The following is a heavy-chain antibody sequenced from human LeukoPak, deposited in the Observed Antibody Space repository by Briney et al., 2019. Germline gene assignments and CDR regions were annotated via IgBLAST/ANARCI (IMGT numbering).Heavy chain of an antibody. J-gene: IGHJ4*02. CDR3: ARATTVTTITINYFDY. CDR2: ISSSSSYI. Sequence: PGGSLRLSCAASGFTFSSYAMSWVRQAPGKGLEWVSSISSSSSYIYYADSVKGRFTISRDNAKNSLYLQMNSLRAEDTAVYYCARATTVTTITINYFDYWGQGTLVTVSS. D-gene: IGHD4-17*01. CDR1: GFTFSSYA. V-gene: IGHV3-21*01.